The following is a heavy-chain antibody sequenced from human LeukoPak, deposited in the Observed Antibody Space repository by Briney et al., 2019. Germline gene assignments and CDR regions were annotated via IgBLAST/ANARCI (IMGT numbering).Heavy chain of an antibody. V-gene: IGHV4-59*01. Sequence: MASETLSLTCTVSGDSITSYFWSWIRQPPGKGLEWVGYIFYSGITNYNPSLKSRVTISVDTSKNQFSLKLSSVTAADTAVYYCARDRGDPQFGELNWFDPWGQGTLVTVSS. D-gene: IGHD3-10*01. CDR1: GDSITSYF. CDR3: ARDRGDPQFGELNWFDP. J-gene: IGHJ5*02. CDR2: IFYSGIT.